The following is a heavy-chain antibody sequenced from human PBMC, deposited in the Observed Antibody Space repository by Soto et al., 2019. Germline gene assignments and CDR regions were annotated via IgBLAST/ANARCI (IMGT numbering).Heavy chain of an antibody. J-gene: IGHJ6*02. CDR1: GFTFSNAW. Sequence: GGSLRLSCAASGFTFSNAWMNWVRQAPGKGLEWVGRIKSKTDGGTTDYAAPVKGRFTISRDDSKNTLYLQMNSLKTEDTAVYYCTSHRPHWELRIWLYYDGMDVWGQGTTVTVSS. CDR2: IKSKTDGGTT. CDR3: TSHRPHWELRIWLYYDGMDV. V-gene: IGHV3-15*07. D-gene: IGHD1-26*01.